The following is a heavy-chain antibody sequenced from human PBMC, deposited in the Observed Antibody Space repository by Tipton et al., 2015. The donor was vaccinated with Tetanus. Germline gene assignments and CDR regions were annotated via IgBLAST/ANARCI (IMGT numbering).Heavy chain of an antibody. V-gene: IGHV4-30-2*01. J-gene: IGHJ4*02. CDR2: VYDSGTS. CDR3: ARSPEDTKRGGNGFGFAFHFDS. Sequence: TLSLTCAVSGISVSAGRYAWSWIRQPPGKGLEWIGYVYDSGTSHYNPSLGDRVSMSLDRSKDQFSLKLRSVVAADTAFYYCARSPEDTKRGGNGFGFAFHFDSWGQGTLVTVSS. D-gene: IGHD5-18*01. CDR1: GISVSAGRYA.